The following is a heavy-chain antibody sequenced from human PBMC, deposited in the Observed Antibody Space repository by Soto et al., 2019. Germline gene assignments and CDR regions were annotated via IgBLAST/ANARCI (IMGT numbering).Heavy chain of an antibody. J-gene: IGHJ6*02. CDR3: ARGMTRLWALYGMDV. D-gene: IGHD7-27*01. Sequence: QVQLVKSGAEVKKPGASVKVSCKASGYTFTSYDINWVRQATGQGLEWMGWMNPNSGNTGYAQKFTGKVTMTRNTSISTAYMELSSLRYEDTAVYYCARGMTRLWALYGMDVWGQGTTVTVSS. CDR1: GYTFTSYD. CDR2: MNPNSGNT. V-gene: IGHV1-8*01.